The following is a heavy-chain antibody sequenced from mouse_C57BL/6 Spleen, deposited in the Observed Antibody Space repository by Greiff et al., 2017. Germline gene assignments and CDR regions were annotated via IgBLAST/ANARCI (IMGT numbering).Heavy chain of an antibody. CDR1: GFTFSSYG. Sequence: DVMLVESGGDLVKPGGSLKLSCAASGFTFSSYGMSWVRQTPDKRLEWVATISSGGSYTYYPDSVKGRFTISRDNAKNTLYLQMSSLKSEDPAMYYCARNLDYWGQGTTLTVSS. CDR2: ISSGGSYT. J-gene: IGHJ2*01. CDR3: ARNLDY. V-gene: IGHV5-6*02.